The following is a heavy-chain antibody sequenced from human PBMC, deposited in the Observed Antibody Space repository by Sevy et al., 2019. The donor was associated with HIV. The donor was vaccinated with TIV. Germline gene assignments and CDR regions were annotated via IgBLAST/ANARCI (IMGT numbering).Heavy chain of an antibody. CDR2: IWHDGSQK. V-gene: IGHV3-33*01. D-gene: IGHD1-26*01. Sequence: GGFLRLSCAASGFTFSSYAMHWVRQAPGKGLEWVGFIWHDGSQKYYADSVRVRFTFSRDNSKNTLFLHVSSLRAEDTAVYYCARGRVGATTSYYFDYWGQGTLVTVSS. CDR3: ARGRVGATTSYYFDY. J-gene: IGHJ4*02. CDR1: GFTFSSYA.